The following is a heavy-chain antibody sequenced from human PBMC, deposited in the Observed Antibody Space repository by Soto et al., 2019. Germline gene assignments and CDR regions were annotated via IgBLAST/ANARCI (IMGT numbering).Heavy chain of an antibody. V-gene: IGHV3-48*02. J-gene: IGHJ6*02. CDR2: ISSSSSTI. D-gene: IGHD4-17*01. CDR1: GFTFSSYS. Sequence: GGSLRLSCAASGFTFSSYSMNWVRQAPGKGLEWVSYISSSSSTIYYADSVKGRFTISRDNAKNSLYLQMNSLRDEDTAVYYCANPIPYGGKRERYGMDVWGQGTTVTVSS. CDR3: ANPIPYGGKRERYGMDV.